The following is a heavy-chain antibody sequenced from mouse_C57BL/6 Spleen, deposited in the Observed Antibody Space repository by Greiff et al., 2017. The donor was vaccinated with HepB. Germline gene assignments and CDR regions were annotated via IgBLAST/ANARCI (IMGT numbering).Heavy chain of an antibody. V-gene: IGHV1-69*01. D-gene: IGHD2-1*01. CDR3: ERAGGNNEGFDY. Sequence: VKLQQPGAELVMPGASVKLSCKASGYTFTSYWMHWVKQRPGQGLEWIGELDPSDSYTNYNQKFKGKSTLTVDKSSSTANMQLSSLTSEDSAVYYCERAGGNNEGFDYWGQGTTLTVSS. CDR1: GYTFTSYW. J-gene: IGHJ2*01. CDR2: LDPSDSYT.